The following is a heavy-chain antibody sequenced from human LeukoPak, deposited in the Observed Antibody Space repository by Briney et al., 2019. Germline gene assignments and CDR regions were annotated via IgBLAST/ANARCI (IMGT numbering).Heavy chain of an antibody. D-gene: IGHD3-9*01. CDR3: ARDGGILTGYALDY. CDR1: GFTFSSYS. CDR2: ISSSSSYI. V-gene: IGHV3-21*01. J-gene: IGHJ4*02. Sequence: GGSLRLSCAASGFTFSSYSMNWVRQAPGKGLEWVSSISSSSSYIYYADSVKGRFTISRDNAKNSLYLQMNSLRAEDTAVYHCARDGGILTGYALDYWGQGTLVTVSS.